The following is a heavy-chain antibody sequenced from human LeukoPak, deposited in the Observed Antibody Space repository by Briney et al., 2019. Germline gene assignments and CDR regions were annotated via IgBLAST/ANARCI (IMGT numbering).Heavy chain of an antibody. CDR2: IYPGDSDT. CDR1: GYNFTTYW. Sequence: GESLKISCQGSGYNFTTYWIAWVRQMPGKGLEWMGIIYPGDSDTRYSPSFQGQVTMSADKSISTAYLQWRSLRASDTAMYYCARGYGSEPPLVYFDYWGQGTLVTVSS. V-gene: IGHV5-51*01. CDR3: ARGYGSEPPLVYFDY. J-gene: IGHJ4*02. D-gene: IGHD3-10*01.